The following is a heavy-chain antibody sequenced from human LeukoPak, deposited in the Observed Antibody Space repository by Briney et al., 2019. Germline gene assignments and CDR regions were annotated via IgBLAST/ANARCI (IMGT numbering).Heavy chain of an antibody. D-gene: IGHD6-13*01. CDR1: GFIFSNYA. J-gene: IGHJ4*02. V-gene: IGHV3-23*01. CDR2: FSGSGGST. CDR3: ARVAEAAAFDS. Sequence: GGSLRLSCAASGFIFSNYAMSWVRQAPGKVLQWVSAFSGSGGSTYYADSVKGRFTISRDNSRNTLYLQMNSLKPEDTAVYYCARVAEAAAFDSWGQGTLVTVSS.